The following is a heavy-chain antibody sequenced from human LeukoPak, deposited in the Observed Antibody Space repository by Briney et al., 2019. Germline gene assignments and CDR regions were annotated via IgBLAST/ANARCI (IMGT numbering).Heavy chain of an antibody. J-gene: IGHJ3*02. CDR2: IRSKAYGETA. V-gene: IGHV3-49*03. D-gene: IGHD3-22*01. CDR3: TRPSYYDSRGYSTNGFDI. Sequence: PGGSLRLSCTASGCTFGDYAMSWIRQAPGKGLEWVGFIRSKAYGETADYAASVKGRFTISRDDSKNSLYLQMYSLKTEDTAVYFCTRPSYYDSRGYSTNGFDIWGQGTMVTVSS. CDR1: GCTFGDYA.